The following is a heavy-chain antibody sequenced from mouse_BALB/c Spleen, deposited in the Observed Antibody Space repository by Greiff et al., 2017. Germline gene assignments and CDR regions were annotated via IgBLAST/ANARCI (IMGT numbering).Heavy chain of an antibody. Sequence: EVQLQQSGAELVKPGASVKLSCTASGFNIKDTYMHWVKQRPEQGLEWIGRIDPANGNTKYDPKFQGKATITADTSSNTAYLQLSSLTSEDTAVYYCARGFNDYDHGNYWGQGTTLTVSS. CDR3: ARGFNDYDHGNY. D-gene: IGHD2-4*01. CDR2: IDPANGNT. J-gene: IGHJ2*01. CDR1: GFNIKDTY. V-gene: IGHV14-3*02.